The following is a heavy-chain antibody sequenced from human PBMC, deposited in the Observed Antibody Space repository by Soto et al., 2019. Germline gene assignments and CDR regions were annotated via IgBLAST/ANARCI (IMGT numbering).Heavy chain of an antibody. V-gene: IGHV3-21*01. CDR3: ARDPPYDFWSGYFETSYYYGMDV. CDR2: ISSSSSYI. J-gene: IGHJ6*02. CDR1: GFTFSSYA. Sequence: VQLVESGGGVVQPGRSLRLSCAASGFTFSSYAMHWVRQAPGKGLEWVSSISSSSSYIYYADSVKGRFTISRDNAKNSLYLQMNSLRAEDTAVYYCARDPPYDFWSGYFETSYYYGMDVWGQGTTVTVSS. D-gene: IGHD3-3*01.